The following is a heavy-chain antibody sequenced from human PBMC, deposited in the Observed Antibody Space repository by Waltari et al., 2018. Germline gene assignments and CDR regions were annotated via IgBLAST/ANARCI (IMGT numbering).Heavy chain of an antibody. CDR3: VRSLYINYGSPGFEE. CDR2: ISPTGYDK. Sequence: GGHLVPPGGYRRLSCGGRGFTFGGDKFNWVRQTPEKGLEWISHISPTGYDKLYAASVRGRFTISRDSAKSVFLEMSRLRAEDTGVYYCVRSLYINYGSPGFEEWGPGTMVTVS. J-gene: IGHJ3*01. D-gene: IGHD3-16*01. CDR1: GFTFGGDK. V-gene: IGHV3-48*03.